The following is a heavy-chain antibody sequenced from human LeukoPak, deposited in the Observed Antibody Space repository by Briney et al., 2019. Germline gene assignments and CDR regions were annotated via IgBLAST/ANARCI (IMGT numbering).Heavy chain of an antibody. CDR2: MDSSGRT. V-gene: IGHV4-39*07. Sequence: SETLSLTCIVSGGSISTTNYYWAWIRQPPGKGLEWIGSMDSSGRTYYNPSLRSRVSTSVDTSKNQISLELTSVTAADTAVYYCARKHSYGYYYYYMDVWGKGTTVTVSS. CDR3: ARKHSYGYYYYYMDV. CDR1: GGSISTTNYY. J-gene: IGHJ6*03. D-gene: IGHD5-18*01.